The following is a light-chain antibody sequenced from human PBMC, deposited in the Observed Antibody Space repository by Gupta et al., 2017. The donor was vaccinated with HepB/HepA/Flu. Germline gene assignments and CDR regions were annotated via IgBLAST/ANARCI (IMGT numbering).Light chain of an antibody. J-gene: IGLJ1*01. CDR2: KDS. Sequence: SYELPQPPSVSVSPGQTARSTCSGAALAKQYASWYQQKAGQAPVLVIYKDSERPSGIPERFSGAISGTTITLIISGVQAEDEADYYCHSADATGASYVFGPGTKVTVL. CDR1: ALAKQY. V-gene: IGLV3-25*03. CDR3: HSADATGASYV.